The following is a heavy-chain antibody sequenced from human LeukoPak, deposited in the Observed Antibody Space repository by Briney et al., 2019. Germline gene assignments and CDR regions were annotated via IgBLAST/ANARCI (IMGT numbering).Heavy chain of an antibody. Sequence: GGSLRLSCAASGFTFSSYSMNWVRQAPGKGLEWVSYISSSSSTIYYADSVKGRFTISRDNAKNSLYLQMNSLRAEDTAVYYCARDADSWSLGYWGQGTLVTVSS. CDR2: ISSSSSTI. CDR3: ARDADSWSLGY. V-gene: IGHV3-48*01. J-gene: IGHJ4*02. D-gene: IGHD6-13*01. CDR1: GFTFSSYS.